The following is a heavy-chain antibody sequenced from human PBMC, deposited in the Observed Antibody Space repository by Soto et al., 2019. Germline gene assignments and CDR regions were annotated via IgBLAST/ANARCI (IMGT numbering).Heavy chain of an antibody. Sequence: QVQLQESGPGLVKPSGTLSLTCAVSGGSISSSNWWSWVRQPPGKGLEWIGEILHSGNTNYNPSLSSRVTISVDESKNQFSLRLRSVTAADTAVYYCAKEEGGPIVRESFHHWGQGTLVTVSS. CDR1: GGSISSSNW. CDR3: AKEEGGPIVRESFHH. J-gene: IGHJ1*01. D-gene: IGHD3-22*01. CDR2: ILHSGNT. V-gene: IGHV4-4*02.